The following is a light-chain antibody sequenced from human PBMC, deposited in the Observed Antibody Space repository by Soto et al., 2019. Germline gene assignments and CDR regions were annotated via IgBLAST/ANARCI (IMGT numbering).Light chain of an antibody. V-gene: IGKV1-33*01. CDR3: QQYDNLPT. CDR1: QNINNY. CDR2: DAS. Sequence: DIQMTQSPSSLSASVGDRVTITCQASQNINNYLNWYQQKPGRAPKLLIYDASNLEAGAPSRFSGSGSGTDFTFTISSLQPEDIATYYRQQYDNLPTFGQGTRLEIK. J-gene: IGKJ5*01.